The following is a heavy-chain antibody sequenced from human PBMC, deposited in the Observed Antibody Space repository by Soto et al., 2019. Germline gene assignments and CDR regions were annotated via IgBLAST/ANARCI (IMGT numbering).Heavy chain of an antibody. J-gene: IGHJ4*02. CDR2: ISSSSSYI. D-gene: IGHD6-13*01. CDR1: GFTFSSYS. Sequence: EVQLVESGGGLVKPGGSLRLSCAASGFTFSSYSMNWVRQAPGKGLEWVSSISSSSSYIYYADSVKGRFTISRDNAKNALYLKMNSLRAEDTAVYYCARDGYSSSWLIFDYWGQGTLVTVSS. CDR3: ARDGYSSSWLIFDY. V-gene: IGHV3-21*01.